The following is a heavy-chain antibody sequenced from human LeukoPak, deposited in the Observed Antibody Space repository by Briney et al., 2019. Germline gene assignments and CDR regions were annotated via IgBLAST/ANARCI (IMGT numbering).Heavy chain of an antibody. V-gene: IGHV3-9*01. CDR1: GFTFDDYA. CDR2: ISWNSGSI. J-gene: IGHJ1*01. Sequence: GGSLRLSCAASGFTFDDYAMHWVRQAPGKGLEWVSGISWNSGSIGYADSVKGRFTISRDNAKNSLYLQMNSLRAEDTALYYCATSIVGLTYDEHFQHWGQGTLVTVSS. CDR3: ATSIVGLTYDEHFQH. D-gene: IGHD1-26*01.